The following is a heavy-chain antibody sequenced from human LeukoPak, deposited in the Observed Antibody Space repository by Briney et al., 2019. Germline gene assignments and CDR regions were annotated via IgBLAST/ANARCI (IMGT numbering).Heavy chain of an antibody. V-gene: IGHV4-39*01. D-gene: IGHD2-15*01. CDR1: GGSISSSSYY. Sequence: SETLSLTCTVSGGSISSSSYYWGWIRQPPGKGLEWIGSIYYSGSTYHNPSLKSRVTISVDTSKNQFSLKLSSVTAADTAVYYCARCHCSGGSCYSGYYYMDVWGKGTTVTVSS. J-gene: IGHJ6*03. CDR3: ARCHCSGGSCYSGYYYMDV. CDR2: IYYSGST.